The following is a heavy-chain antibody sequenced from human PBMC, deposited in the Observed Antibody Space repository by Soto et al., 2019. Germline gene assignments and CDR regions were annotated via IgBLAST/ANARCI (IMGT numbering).Heavy chain of an antibody. CDR2: ISGRGFKK. V-gene: IGHV3-23*01. D-gene: IGHD1-26*01. CDR3: AKNQGVELVPLATVDWFDP. Sequence: GGSLRLSCAASGFIFENFGMSWVRQAPGKGLEWISSISGRGFKKYYADSVKGRFTISRDNSKSTVYLELNNLSAEDTAVYHCAKNQGVELVPLATVDWFDPWGQGSVVTVSS. CDR1: GFIFENFG. J-gene: IGHJ5*02.